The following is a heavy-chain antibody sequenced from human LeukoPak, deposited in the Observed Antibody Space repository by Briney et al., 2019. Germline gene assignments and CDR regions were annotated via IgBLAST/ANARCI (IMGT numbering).Heavy chain of an antibody. CDR2: IYYSGST. V-gene: IGHV4-39*07. CDR3: ASIAQATYYYDSRGTIDY. CDR1: GGSISSSSYY. Sequence: PSETLSLTCTVSGGSISSSSYYWGWIRQPPGKGLEWIGSIYYSGSTYYNPSLKSRVTISVDTSKNQFSLKLSSVTAADTAVYYCASIAQATYYYDSRGTIDYWGQGTLVTVSS. D-gene: IGHD3-22*01. J-gene: IGHJ4*02.